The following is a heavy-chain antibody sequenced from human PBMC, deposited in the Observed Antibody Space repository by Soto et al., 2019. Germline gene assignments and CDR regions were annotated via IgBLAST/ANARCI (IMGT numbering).Heavy chain of an antibody. Sequence: QVQLQESGPGLVKPSQTLSLTCTVSGGSISSGGYYWSWIRQHPGKGLEWIGYIYYSGSTYYNPSVNRRVXISVDTSKNQFSLKLSSVTAADTAVYYCASIVSSAHGEFSDWGQGTLVTVSS. CDR1: GGSISSGGYY. D-gene: IGHD3-10*01. CDR2: IYYSGST. CDR3: ASIVSSAHGEFSD. V-gene: IGHV4-31*03. J-gene: IGHJ4*02.